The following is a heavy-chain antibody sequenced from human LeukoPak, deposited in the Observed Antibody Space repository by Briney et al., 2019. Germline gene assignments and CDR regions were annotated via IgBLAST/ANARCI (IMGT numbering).Heavy chain of an antibody. CDR3: ARGYSGYDSAFDI. J-gene: IGHJ3*02. CDR1: GVSISSYY. V-gene: IGHV4-59*01. CDR2: IYYSGST. D-gene: IGHD5-12*01. Sequence: SETLSLTCTVSGVSISSYYWSWLRQPPGKGLEWIGYIYYSGSTNYNPSLKSRVTISVDTSKNQFSLKLSSVTAADTAVYYCARGYSGYDSAFDIWGQGTMVTVSS.